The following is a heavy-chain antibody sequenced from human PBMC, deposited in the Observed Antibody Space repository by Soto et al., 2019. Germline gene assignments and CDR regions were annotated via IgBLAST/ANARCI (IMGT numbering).Heavy chain of an antibody. CDR1: GGSFSGYY. CDR2: INHSGST. CDR3: ARGKYGPY. D-gene: IGHD4-17*01. V-gene: IGHV4-34*01. J-gene: IGHJ4*02. Sequence: PSETLSLTCAVYGGSFSGYYWSWIRQPPGKGLEWIGEINHSGSTNYNPSLKSRVTISVDTSKNQFSLKLSSVTAADTAVYYCARGKYGPYWGQGTLVTVSS.